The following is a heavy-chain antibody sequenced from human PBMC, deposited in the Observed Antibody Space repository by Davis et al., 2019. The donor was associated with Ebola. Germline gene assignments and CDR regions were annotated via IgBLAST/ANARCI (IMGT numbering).Heavy chain of an antibody. D-gene: IGHD5-12*01. CDR2: TYYTSKRYN. V-gene: IGHV6-1*01. Sequence: HSQTLSLTCVISGDSVSGSSGAWNWIRQSPSRGLEWLGRTYYTSKRYNDYAVSMKSRISINPDTSKNQFSLQLTSVTPEDTAVYYCARGWLRSGFDYWGQGTLVIVSS. J-gene: IGHJ4*02. CDR3: ARGWLRSGFDY. CDR1: GDSVSGSSGA.